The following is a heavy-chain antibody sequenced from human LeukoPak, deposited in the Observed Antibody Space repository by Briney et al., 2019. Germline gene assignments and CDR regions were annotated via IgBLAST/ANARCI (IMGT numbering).Heavy chain of an antibody. CDR3: AKGPYSSRWYHFDY. CDR2: ISGSGGST. D-gene: IGHD6-13*01. CDR1: GFTFSSYA. V-gene: IGHV3-23*01. J-gene: IGHJ4*02. Sequence: PGGSLRLSCAASGFTFSSYAMSWVRQAPGKGLEWVSAISGSGGSTYYADSVKGRFTISRDNSENTLFLQMNSLRAEDTAVYYCAKGPYSSRWYHFDYWGQGTLVSVSS.